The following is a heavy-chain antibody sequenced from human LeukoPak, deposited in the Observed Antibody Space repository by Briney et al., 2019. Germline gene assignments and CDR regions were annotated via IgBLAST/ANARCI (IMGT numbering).Heavy chain of an antibody. J-gene: IGHJ5*02. V-gene: IGHV3-53*01. Sequence: GGSLRLSCAASGFTFSSYEMNWVRQAPGKGLEWVSTIYSGGDTYYADSVKGRFTISRDNSKNTLYLQMNSLRAEDTAVYYCVRERYSNDYEAWGQGTLVTVSS. D-gene: IGHD6-25*01. CDR1: GFTFSSYE. CDR3: VRERYSNDYEA. CDR2: IYSGGDT.